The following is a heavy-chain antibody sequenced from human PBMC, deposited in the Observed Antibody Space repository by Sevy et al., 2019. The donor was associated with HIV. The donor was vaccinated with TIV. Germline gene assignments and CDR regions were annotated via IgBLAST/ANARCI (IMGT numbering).Heavy chain of an antibody. CDR1: GFTFSSYA. J-gene: IGHJ4*02. D-gene: IGHD3-10*01. CDR2: ISYDGSNK. V-gene: IGHV3-30-3*01. CDR3: ARDLTGGGLDY. Sequence: GGSQRLSCAASGFTFSSYAMHWVRQAPGKGLEWVAVISYDGSNKYYADSVKGRFTISRDNSKNTLYLQMNSLRAEDTAVYYCARDLTGGGLDYWGQGTLVTVSS.